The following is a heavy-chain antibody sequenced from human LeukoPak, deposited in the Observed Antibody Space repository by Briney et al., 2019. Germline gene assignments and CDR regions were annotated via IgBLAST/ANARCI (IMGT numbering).Heavy chain of an antibody. D-gene: IGHD4-17*01. J-gene: IGHJ5*02. CDR3: AKKETDYGDFNWFDP. CDR2: IYYSGST. V-gene: IGHV4-61*01. CDR1: GDSINSGSYY. Sequence: SETLSLTCTVSGDSINSGSYYWSWIRQPPGKGLEWIGYIYYSGSTNYNPSLKSRVTISVDTSKNQFSLKLSSVTAADTAVYYCAKKETDYGDFNWFDPWGQGTLVTVSS.